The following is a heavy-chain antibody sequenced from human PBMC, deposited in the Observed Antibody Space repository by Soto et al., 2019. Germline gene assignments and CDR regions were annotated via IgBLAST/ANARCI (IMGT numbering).Heavy chain of an antibody. CDR2: IYYSGST. Sequence: QVQLQESGPGLVKPSETLPLTCTVSGGSISSYYWSWIRQPPGKGLEWIGYIYYSGSTNYNPSLKSRVTISVDTSKNQFSLKLSSVTAADTVVYYCARALILTGYYIHDAFDIWGQGTMVTVSS. CDR3: ARALILTGYYIHDAFDI. V-gene: IGHV4-59*01. CDR1: GGSISSYY. J-gene: IGHJ3*02. D-gene: IGHD3-9*01.